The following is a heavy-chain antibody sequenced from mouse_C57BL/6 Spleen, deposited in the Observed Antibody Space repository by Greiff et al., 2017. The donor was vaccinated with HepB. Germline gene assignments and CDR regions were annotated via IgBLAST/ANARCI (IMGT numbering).Heavy chain of an antibody. V-gene: IGHV1-80*01. CDR1: GYAFSSYW. CDR3: ARSLVSRYFDV. Sequence: QVQLKESGAELVKPGASVKISCKASGYAFSSYWMNWVKQRPGKGLEWIGQIYPGDGDTNYNGKFKGKATLTADKSSSTAYMQLSSLTSEDSAVYFCARSLVSRYFDVWGTGTTVTVSS. CDR2: IYPGDGDT. D-gene: IGHD1-1*02. J-gene: IGHJ1*03.